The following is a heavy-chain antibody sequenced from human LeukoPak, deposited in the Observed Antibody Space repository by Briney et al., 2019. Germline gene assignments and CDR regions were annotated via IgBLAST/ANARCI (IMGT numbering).Heavy chain of an antibody. Sequence: GGSLRLSCAASGFTFSSYSMNWLRQAPGKGLEWVSYISSSSSTIYYADSVKGRFTISRDNAKNSLYLQMNSLRAEDTAVYYCASRDYYDSSGYYPGDYWGQGTLVTVSS. D-gene: IGHD3-22*01. V-gene: IGHV3-48*01. CDR1: GFTFSSYS. J-gene: IGHJ4*02. CDR2: ISSSSSTI. CDR3: ASRDYYDSSGYYPGDY.